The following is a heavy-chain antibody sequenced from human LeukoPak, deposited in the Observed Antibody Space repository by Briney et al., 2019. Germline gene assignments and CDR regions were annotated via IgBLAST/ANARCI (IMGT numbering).Heavy chain of an antibody. CDR2: IYSGGST. CDR3: AKLNDILTGYPHFDY. D-gene: IGHD3-9*01. V-gene: IGHV3-66*01. J-gene: IGHJ4*02. Sequence: PGGSLRLSCAASGFTVSSNYMTWVRQAPGKGLEWVSVIYSGGSTYYADSVKGRFTISRDNSKNTLYLQMNSLRAEDTAVYYCAKLNDILTGYPHFDYWGQGTLVTVSS. CDR1: GFTVSSNY.